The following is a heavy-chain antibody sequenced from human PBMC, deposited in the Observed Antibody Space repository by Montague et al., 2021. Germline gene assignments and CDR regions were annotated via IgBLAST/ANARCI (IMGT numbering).Heavy chain of an antibody. CDR3: ARRPRITVTGRFDL. D-gene: IGHD4-11*01. V-gene: IGHV4-34*01. Sequence: SETLSLPCAGPGGSLNVYYWRWIRQYPGQGLEWIGDITHNGRTNSNPSLKSRVTLSVDTSKSHFSLNLTSVTAADTAVYFCARRPRITVTGRFDLWGEGTLVTVSS. CDR2: ITHNGRT. J-gene: IGHJ4*02. CDR1: GGSLNVYY.